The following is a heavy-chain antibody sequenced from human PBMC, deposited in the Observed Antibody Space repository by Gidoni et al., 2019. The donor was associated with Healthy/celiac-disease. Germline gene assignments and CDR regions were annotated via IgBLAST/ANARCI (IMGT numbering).Heavy chain of an antibody. J-gene: IGHJ4*02. Sequence: EVQLVESGGGLVKPGGSLRLSCAASGFNFSNACMNWVRKVPGKGLGWCGRIKSKTDGRTTDYAAPVKGRFTISRDDSKNTLYLQMNSLKTEDTAVYYCTTDEDYDYVWGSYRGDYWGQGTLVTVSS. CDR1: GFNFSNAC. CDR2: IKSKTDGRTT. CDR3: TTDEDYDYVWGSYRGDY. V-gene: IGHV3-15*07. D-gene: IGHD3-16*02.